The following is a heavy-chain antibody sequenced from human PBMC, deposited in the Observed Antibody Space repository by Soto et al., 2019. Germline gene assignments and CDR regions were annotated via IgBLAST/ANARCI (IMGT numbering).Heavy chain of an antibody. CDR1: TSGDYT. V-gene: IGHV3-43*01. J-gene: IGHJ4*02. CDR3: AKDAVAWY. Sequence: TSGDYTRHWVRQDPGKGLEWVSLITWDGINIEYADSVRGRFTISRDNSKNSLYLQMNGLRHEDTAFYYCAKDAVAWYWGQGTLVPVSS. CDR2: ITWDGINI.